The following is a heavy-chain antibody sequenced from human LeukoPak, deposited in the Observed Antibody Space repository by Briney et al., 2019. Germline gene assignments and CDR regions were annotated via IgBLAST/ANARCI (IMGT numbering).Heavy chain of an antibody. CDR3: AGSYDSSGYYPDY. CDR2: ISSSSSYI. Sequence: GGSLRLSCAASGFTFSSYSMNWVRQAPGKGLEWVSSISSSSSYIYYADSVKGRFTISRDNAKNSLYLQMNSQRAEDTAVYYCAGSYDSSGYYPDYWGQGTLVTVSS. CDR1: GFTFSSYS. D-gene: IGHD3-22*01. J-gene: IGHJ4*02. V-gene: IGHV3-21*01.